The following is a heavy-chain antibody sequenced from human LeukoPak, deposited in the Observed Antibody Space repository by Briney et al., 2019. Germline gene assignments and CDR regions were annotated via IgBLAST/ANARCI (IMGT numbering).Heavy chain of an antibody. J-gene: IGHJ4*02. D-gene: IGHD2-21*02. CDR3: ARDFGTIVVVTAIVD. V-gene: IGHV3-7*01. Sequence: GGSLRLSCAASGFTFSSYWMSWVRQAPGKGLEWVANIKADGSEKYYVDSVRGRFTISRDNAKNSLYLQMNSLRAEDTAVYYCARDFGTIVVVTAIVDWGQGTLVTVSS. CDR1: GFTFSSYW. CDR2: IKADGSEK.